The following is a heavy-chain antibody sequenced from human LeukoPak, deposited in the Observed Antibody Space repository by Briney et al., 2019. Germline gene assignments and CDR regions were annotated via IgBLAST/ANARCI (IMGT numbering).Heavy chain of an antibody. CDR2: LSYDGTKT. CDR3: ARDMGTYCSATTCYAGHFDY. Sequence: PGGSLRLSCAASGFTFSDYYMSWIRQAPGKGLEWVAFLSYDGTKTYYADSVKGRFTITRDNSKNTLFLQMNSLSPEDTAVYYCARDMGTYCSATTCYAGHFDYWGQGTLVTVSS. V-gene: IGHV3-30*03. J-gene: IGHJ4*02. CDR1: GFTFSDYY. D-gene: IGHD2-2*01.